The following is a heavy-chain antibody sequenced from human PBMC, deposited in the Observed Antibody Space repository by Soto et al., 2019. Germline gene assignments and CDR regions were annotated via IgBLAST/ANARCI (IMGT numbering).Heavy chain of an antibody. CDR2: IFPSDSDT. J-gene: IGHJ4*02. Sequence: GESLKISCQGSGYSFATFWIGWVRQMPGEGLEWMGIIFPSDSDTRYSPSFQGQVTISADKSISTAYLQWNSLKASDSAMYYCATPYGGYDYWGQGTLVTVSS. CDR1: GYSFATFW. V-gene: IGHV5-51*01. D-gene: IGHD4-17*01. CDR3: ATPYGGYDY.